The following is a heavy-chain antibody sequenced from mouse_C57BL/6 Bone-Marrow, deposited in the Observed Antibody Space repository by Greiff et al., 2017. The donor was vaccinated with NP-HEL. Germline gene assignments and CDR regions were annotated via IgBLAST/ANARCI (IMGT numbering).Heavy chain of an antibody. CDR3: AREVYDGYYADY. CDR1: GYAFSSYW. J-gene: IGHJ2*01. V-gene: IGHV1-80*01. Sequence: VQLQQSGAELVKPGASVKISCKASGYAFSSYWMNWVKQRPGKGLEWIGQIYPGDGDTNYNGKFKGKATLTADKSSSTAYMQLSSLTSEDAAVYFCAREVYDGYYADYWGQGTTLTVSS. D-gene: IGHD2-3*01. CDR2: IYPGDGDT.